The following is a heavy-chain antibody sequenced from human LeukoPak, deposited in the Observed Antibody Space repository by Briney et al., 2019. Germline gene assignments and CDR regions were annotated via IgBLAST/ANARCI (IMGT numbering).Heavy chain of an antibody. V-gene: IGHV4-39*01. CDR1: GGSISSSSYY. CDR3: ARRHRGYSYGYGDY. CDR2: IYYSGST. D-gene: IGHD5-18*01. Sequence: SETLSLTCTVSGGSISSSSYYWGWIRQPPGKWLEWIGSIYYSGSTDYNPSLMSRVTISVDTSKNQFSLKLSSVTAADTAVYYCARRHRGYSYGYGDYWGQGTLVTVSS. J-gene: IGHJ4*02.